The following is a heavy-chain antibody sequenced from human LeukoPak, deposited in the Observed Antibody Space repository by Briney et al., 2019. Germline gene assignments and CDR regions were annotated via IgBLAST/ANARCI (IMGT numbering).Heavy chain of an antibody. J-gene: IGHJ4*02. CDR2: IYYSGST. CDR1: GGSFSSYY. CDR3: ARHPPLFYYDSSGYYYFDY. D-gene: IGHD3-22*01. Sequence: SETLSLTCAVYGGSFSSYYWSWIRQPPGKGLEWIGYIYYSGSTNYNPSLKSRVTISVDTSKNQFSLKLSSVTAADTAVYYCARHPPLFYYDSSGYYYFDYWGQGTLVTVSS. V-gene: IGHV4-59*08.